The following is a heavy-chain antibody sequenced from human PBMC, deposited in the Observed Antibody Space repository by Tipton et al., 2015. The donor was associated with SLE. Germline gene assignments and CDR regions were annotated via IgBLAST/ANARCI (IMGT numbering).Heavy chain of an antibody. CDR2: IDHSGST. D-gene: IGHD3-10*01. J-gene: IGHJ4*02. V-gene: IGHV4-38-2*02. Sequence: TLSLTCTVSGGSISGHYWSWIRQPPGKGLEWIGSIDHSGSTYYNPSLKSRVTISVDTSMNQFSLKLSSVTAADTAVYYCARDSKLSMVQGVQGRFDYWGQGTLVTVPS. CDR3: ARDSKLSMVQGVQGRFDY. CDR1: GGSISGHY.